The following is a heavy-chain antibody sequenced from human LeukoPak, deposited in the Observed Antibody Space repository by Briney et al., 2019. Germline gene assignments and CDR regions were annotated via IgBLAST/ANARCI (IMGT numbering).Heavy chain of an antibody. V-gene: IGHV1-8*03. CDR1: GYTFTGYY. CDR2: INPNSGNT. D-gene: IGHD2-15*01. Sequence: GASVKVSCKASGYTFTGYYMHWVRQAPGQGLEWMGRINPNSGNTGYAQKFQGRVTITRNTSISTAYMELSSLRSEDTAVYYCARGDALRHSDAFDIWGQGTMVTVSS. J-gene: IGHJ3*02. CDR3: ARGDALRHSDAFDI.